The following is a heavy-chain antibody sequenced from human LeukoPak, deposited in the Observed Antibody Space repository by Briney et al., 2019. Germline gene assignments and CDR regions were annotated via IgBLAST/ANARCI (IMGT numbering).Heavy chain of an antibody. CDR2: INHSGST. CDR1: GGSFSGYY. D-gene: IGHD6-19*01. J-gene: IGHJ4*02. CDR3: ARAYSSGWYGY. Sequence: SETLSLTCAVYGGSFSGYYWSWIRQPPGKGLEWIGEINHSGSTNYNPSLKSRVTISVDTSKNQFSLKLGSVTAADTAVYYCARAYSSGWYGYWGQGTLVTVSS. V-gene: IGHV4-34*01.